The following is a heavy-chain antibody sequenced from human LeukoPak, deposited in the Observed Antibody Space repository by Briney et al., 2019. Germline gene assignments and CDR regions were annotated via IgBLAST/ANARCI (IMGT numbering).Heavy chain of an antibody. D-gene: IGHD5-24*01. CDR1: GFTFSSYS. Sequence: TGGSPRLSCAASGFTFSSYSMNWVRQAPGKGLEWVSSISSSSSYIYYADSVKGRFTISRDNAKNSLYLQMNSLRAEDTAVYYCARDRRDGYKADYYYYMDVWGKGTTVTVSS. CDR2: ISSSSSYI. J-gene: IGHJ6*03. CDR3: ARDRRDGYKADYYYYMDV. V-gene: IGHV3-21*01.